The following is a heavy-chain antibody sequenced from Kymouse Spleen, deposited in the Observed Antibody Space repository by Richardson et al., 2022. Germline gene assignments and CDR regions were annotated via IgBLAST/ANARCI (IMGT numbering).Heavy chain of an antibody. D-gene: IGHD1-20*01,IGHD1-7*01. Sequence: EVQLVESGGGLVQPGGSLKLSCAASGFTFSGSAMHWVRQASGKGLEWVGRIRSKANSYATAYAASVKGRFTISRDDSKNTAYLQMNSLKTEDTAVYYCTRHLITGNTRDAFDIWGQGTMVTVSS. CDR3: TRHLITGNTRDAFDI. J-gene: IGHJ3*02. CDR1: GFTFSGSA. V-gene: IGHV3-73*02. CDR2: IRSKANSYAT.